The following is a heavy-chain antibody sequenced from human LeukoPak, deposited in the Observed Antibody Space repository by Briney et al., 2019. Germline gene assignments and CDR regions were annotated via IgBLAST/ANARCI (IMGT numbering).Heavy chain of an antibody. J-gene: IGHJ4*02. CDR3: ARPSRGSYAGGGYCFDY. CDR1: GYSFTSYL. CDR2: IYPGDYDT. D-gene: IGHD3-16*01. Sequence: GASLKISCKASGYSFTSYLIGWGRPVPREVLEWICIIYPGDYDTSYSPSFQGQVTISADKSISTAYLQWSSLKASDTAMYYCARPSRGSYAGGGYCFDYWGQGTLVTVSS. V-gene: IGHV5-51*01.